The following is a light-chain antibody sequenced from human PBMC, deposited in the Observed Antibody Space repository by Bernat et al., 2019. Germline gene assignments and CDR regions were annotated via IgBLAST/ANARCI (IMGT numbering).Light chain of an antibody. Sequence: EILMTQSPATLSASPGERVTLSCRASQSVDANLAWYQQKPGQAPRLLIYGASTRATGIPVRFSGSGSGTEFTLTISSLQSEDLAVYYCQQYINWPPWTFGQGTKVEIK. V-gene: IGKV3-15*01. J-gene: IGKJ1*01. CDR1: QSVDAN. CDR3: QQYINWPPWT. CDR2: GAS.